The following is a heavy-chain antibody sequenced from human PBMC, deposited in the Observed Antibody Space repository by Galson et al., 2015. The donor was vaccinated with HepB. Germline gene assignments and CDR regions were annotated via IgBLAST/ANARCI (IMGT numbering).Heavy chain of an antibody. D-gene: IGHD2-2*01. CDR3: TTPVDPLVDFDY. Sequence: SLRLSCAASGFTFSNAWMSWVRQAPGKGLEWVGRIKSKTDGGTTDYAAPVKGRFTISRDDSKNTLYLQMNSLKTEDTAVYYCTTPVDPLVDFDYWGQGTLVTVSS. CDR2: IKSKTDGGTT. J-gene: IGHJ4*02. CDR1: GFTFSNAW. V-gene: IGHV3-15*01.